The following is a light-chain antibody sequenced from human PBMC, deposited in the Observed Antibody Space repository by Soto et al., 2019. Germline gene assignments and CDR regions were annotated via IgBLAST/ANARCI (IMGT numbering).Light chain of an antibody. Sequence: EIVMTQSPATLSVSPGERVTLSCRASQSVVRDLAWYQQKPGQAPGLLIYGASSRATGIPDRFSGSGSGTDFTLTISRLEPEDFAVYYCQQYGSSPPITFGQGTRLEIK. CDR3: QQYGSSPPIT. CDR1: QSVVRD. CDR2: GAS. V-gene: IGKV3-20*01. J-gene: IGKJ5*01.